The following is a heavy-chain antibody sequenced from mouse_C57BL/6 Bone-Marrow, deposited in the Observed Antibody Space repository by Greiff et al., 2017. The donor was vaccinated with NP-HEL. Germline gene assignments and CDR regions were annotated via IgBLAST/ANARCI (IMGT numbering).Heavy chain of an antibody. CDR3: ARGLRRPYAMDY. Sequence: VQLQQSGPGLVKPSQSLSLTCSVTGYSITSGYYWNWIRQFPGNKLEWMGYISYDGSNNYNPSLKNRISITRDTSKNQFFLKLNSVTTEDTATYYCARGLRRPYAMDYWGQGTSVTVSS. D-gene: IGHD2-4*01. CDR2: ISYDGSN. J-gene: IGHJ4*01. V-gene: IGHV3-6*01. CDR1: GYSITSGYY.